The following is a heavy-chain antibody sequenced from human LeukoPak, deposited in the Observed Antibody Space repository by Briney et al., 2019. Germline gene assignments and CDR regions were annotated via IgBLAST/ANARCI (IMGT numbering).Heavy chain of an antibody. CDR2: LYSGGTA. Sequence: GGSLRLSCAASGFTFSSYAMSWVRQAPGKGLEWVSVLYSGGTAYYADSVKGRFSISRDDSKNTLYLQLNSLRAEDTAVYYCARSSGNYLIFDFWGQGTLVTVSS. CDR1: GFTFSSYA. D-gene: IGHD1-26*01. V-gene: IGHV3-66*01. J-gene: IGHJ4*02. CDR3: ARSSGNYLIFDF.